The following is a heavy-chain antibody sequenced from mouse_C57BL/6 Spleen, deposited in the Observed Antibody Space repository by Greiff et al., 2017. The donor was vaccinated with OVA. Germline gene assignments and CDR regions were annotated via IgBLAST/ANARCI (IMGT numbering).Heavy chain of an antibody. CDR3: ARHEGYPGFAY. J-gene: IGHJ3*01. V-gene: IGHV1-62-2*01. CDR2: FYPGSGSI. D-gene: IGHD1-1*01. CDR1: GYTFTEYT. Sequence: VHLVESGAELVKPGASVKLSCKASGYTFTEYTIHWVKQRPGQGLEWIGWFYPGSGSIKYNEKFKDKATVTADKSSSTVYMELSRSTSEDSAVCFCARHEGYPGFAYWGQGTLVTVSA.